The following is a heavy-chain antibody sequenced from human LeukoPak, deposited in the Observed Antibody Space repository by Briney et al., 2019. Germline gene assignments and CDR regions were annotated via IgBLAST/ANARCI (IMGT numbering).Heavy chain of an antibody. CDR2: IGTASDT. Sequence: QAGGSLRLSCAAYGFTFNSFDMPWVRQPTGQVLEWVSTIGTASDTSYPGSVEGHFPLTRDNAKNSLYLQMNSLTAGDTAVYYCARGPPRGKYYYMDVWGKGTTVTVSS. J-gene: IGHJ6*03. CDR1: GFTFNSFD. V-gene: IGHV3-13*03. D-gene: IGHD1-1*01. CDR3: ARGPPRGKYYYMDV.